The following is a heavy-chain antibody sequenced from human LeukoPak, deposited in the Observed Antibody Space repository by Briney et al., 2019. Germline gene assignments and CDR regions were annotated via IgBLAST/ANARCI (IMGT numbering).Heavy chain of an antibody. CDR2: IIPIFGIA. CDR1: GGTFSSYA. J-gene: IGHJ6*02. V-gene: IGHV1-69*04. CDR3: ARDQGAVAGGYYYYGMDV. Sequence: SVKVSCKASGGTFSSYAISWVRQAPGQGLEWMGRIIPIFGIANYAQKLQGRVTITADKSTSTAYMELSSLRSEDTAVYYCARDQGAVAGGYYYYGMDVWGQGTTVTVSS. D-gene: IGHD6-19*01.